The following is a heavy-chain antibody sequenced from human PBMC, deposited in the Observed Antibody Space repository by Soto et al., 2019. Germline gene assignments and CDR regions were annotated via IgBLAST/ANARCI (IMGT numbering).Heavy chain of an antibody. CDR2: IIPIFGAP. Sequence: QVQLVQSGAEVKKPGSSVKVSCKASGGTFSNFAFSWVRQAPGQGLEWMGGIIPIFGAPKYAQRFQGRVTITADESTNTAYMELSSLRSEDTVVYYCATPSHYDNGGYFLPCDYWGQGTLVTVSS. V-gene: IGHV1-69*01. CDR3: ATPSHYDNGGYFLPCDY. J-gene: IGHJ4*02. CDR1: GGTFSNFA. D-gene: IGHD3-22*01.